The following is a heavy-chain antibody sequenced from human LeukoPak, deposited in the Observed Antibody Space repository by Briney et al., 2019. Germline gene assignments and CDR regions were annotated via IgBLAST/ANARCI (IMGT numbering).Heavy chain of an antibody. CDR2: IYDSGST. CDR3: ARDTTIGPRYYYYYYGMDV. CDR1: GGSIRSSYYY. V-gene: IGHV4-39*02. D-gene: IGHD5-12*01. Sequence: SETLSLTCTVSGGSIRSSYYYWGWIRQPPGKGLEWIGSIYDSGSTYYNPSLKSRVTISVDTSKNQFSLQLNSVTPEDTAVYYCARDTTIGPRYYYYYYGMDVWGQGTTVTVSS. J-gene: IGHJ6*02.